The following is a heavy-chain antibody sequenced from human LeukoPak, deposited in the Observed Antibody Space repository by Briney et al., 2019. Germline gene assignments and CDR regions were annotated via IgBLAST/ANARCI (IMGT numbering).Heavy chain of an antibody. D-gene: IGHD3-10*01. J-gene: IGHJ5*02. CDR2: IRYDGSNK. V-gene: IGHV3-30*02. CDR3: YGELRIRRWGTTNWFDP. Sequence: GGSLRLSCAASGFTFSSYGMHWVRQAPGKGLEWVAFIRYDGSNKYYADSVKGRFTISRDNSKNTLYLQMNSLRAEDTAVYYCYGELRIRRWGTTNWFDPWGQGTLVTVSS. CDR1: GFTFSSYG.